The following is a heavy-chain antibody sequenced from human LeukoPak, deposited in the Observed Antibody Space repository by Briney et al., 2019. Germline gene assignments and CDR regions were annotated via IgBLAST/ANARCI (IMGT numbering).Heavy chain of an antibody. D-gene: IGHD5-24*01. J-gene: IGHJ6*02. Sequence: GGSPRLSCAASGFTFSSYSMNWVRQAPGKGLEWVSSISSSSSYIYYADSVKGRFTISRDNAKNSLYLQMNSLRAEDTAVYYCARVRGAYGMDVWGQGTTVTVSS. CDR1: GFTFSSYS. V-gene: IGHV3-21*01. CDR3: ARVRGAYGMDV. CDR2: ISSSSSYI.